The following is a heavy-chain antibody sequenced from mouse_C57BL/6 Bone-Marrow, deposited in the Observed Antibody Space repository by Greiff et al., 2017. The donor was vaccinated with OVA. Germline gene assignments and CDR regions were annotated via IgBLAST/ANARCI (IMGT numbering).Heavy chain of an antibody. D-gene: IGHD1-1*01. J-gene: IGHJ3*01. CDR3: ARSGLLPAWFAY. V-gene: IGHV1-42*01. CDR2: INPSTGGT. CDR1: GYSFTGYY. Sequence: EVKLQESGPELVKPGASVKISCKASGYSFTGYYMNWVKQSPEKSLEWIGEINPSTGGTTYNQKFKAKATLTVDKSSSTAYMQLKSLTSEDSAVYYCARSGLLPAWFAYWGQGTLVTVSA.